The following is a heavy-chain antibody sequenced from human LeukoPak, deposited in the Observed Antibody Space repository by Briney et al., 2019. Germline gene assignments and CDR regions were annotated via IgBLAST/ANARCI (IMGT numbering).Heavy chain of an antibody. CDR3: ARKVTAIRGDWFDP. CDR2: MNPNSGNT. CDR1: GYTFTSYD. Sequence: GASVKVSCKASGYTFTSYDINWVRQATGQGLEWMGWMNPNSGNTGYAQKFQGRVTMTRNTSISTAYMELSSLRSEVTAVYYCARKVTAIRGDWFDPWGQGTLVTVSS. J-gene: IGHJ5*02. V-gene: IGHV1-8*01. D-gene: IGHD2-21*02.